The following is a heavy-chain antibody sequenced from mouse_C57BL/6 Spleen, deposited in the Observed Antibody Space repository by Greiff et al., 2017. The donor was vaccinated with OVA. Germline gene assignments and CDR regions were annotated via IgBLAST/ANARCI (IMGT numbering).Heavy chain of an antibody. CDR1: GYTFTDYY. D-gene: IGHD2-4*01. Sequence: VQLQQSGPELVKPGASVKISCKASGYTFTDYYMNWVKQSHGKSLEWIGDINPNNGGTSYNQKFKGKATLTVDKSSSTAYMELRSLTSEDSAVYDCAGAPIYDEYDGGGYYYAMDYWGQGTSVTVSS. V-gene: IGHV1-26*01. CDR2: INPNNGGT. CDR3: AGAPIYDEYDGGGYYYAMDY. J-gene: IGHJ4*01.